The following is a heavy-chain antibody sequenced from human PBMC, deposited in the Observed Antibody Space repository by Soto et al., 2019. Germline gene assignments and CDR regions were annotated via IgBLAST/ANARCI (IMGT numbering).Heavy chain of an antibody. D-gene: IGHD4-17*01. V-gene: IGHV3-33*01. CDR2: IWYDGSNK. CDR1: GFTFSSYG. CDR3: ARETSDYGDYGFVPYYYYGMDV. Sequence: GGSLRLSCAASGFTFSSYGMHWVRQAPGKGLEWVAVIWYDGSNKYYADSVKGRFTISRDNSKNTLYLQMNSLRAEDTAVYYCARETSDYGDYGFVPYYYYGMDVWGQGTTVTVSS. J-gene: IGHJ6*02.